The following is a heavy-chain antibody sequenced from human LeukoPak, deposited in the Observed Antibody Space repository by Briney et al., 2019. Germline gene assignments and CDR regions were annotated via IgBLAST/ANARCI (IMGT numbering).Heavy chain of an antibody. CDR2: INHSGST. J-gene: IGHJ4*02. D-gene: IGHD6-13*01. Sequence: SETPSLTSAVYGGSFCGYYWSWSRQPPGRGVEWSGEINHSGSTNYNPSLKSRVTMSLDTSRDQFSLRLTSVTAADTAIYYCASRPADSTWYGVFDYWSQGTLVTVSS. CDR1: GGSFCGYY. V-gene: IGHV4-34*01. CDR3: ASRPADSTWYGVFDY.